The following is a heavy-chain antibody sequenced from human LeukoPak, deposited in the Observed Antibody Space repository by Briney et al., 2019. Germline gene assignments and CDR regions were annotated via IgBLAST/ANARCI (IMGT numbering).Heavy chain of an antibody. Sequence: GGSLRLSCAASGFTFSIYAMSWVRQAPGKGLEWVSTISGSGGSTYYADSVKGRFTIPRDNSKNTLYLQMSSLRAEDTAIYYCAREEAHYYDSSGTYYYYGMDVWGQGTTVTVSS. CDR3: AREEAHYYDSSGTYYYYGMDV. J-gene: IGHJ6*02. CDR1: GFTFSIYA. V-gene: IGHV3-23*01. CDR2: ISGSGGST. D-gene: IGHD3-22*01.